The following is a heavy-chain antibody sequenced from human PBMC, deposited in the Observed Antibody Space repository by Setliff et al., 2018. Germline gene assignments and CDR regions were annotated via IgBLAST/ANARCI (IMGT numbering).Heavy chain of an antibody. CDR3: ARERQGGFLEWSPLDP. J-gene: IGHJ5*02. Sequence: SETLALTCSVSGCLIYDHGWTWVRQPAGEEFQWIGRVYSDGDTEYNPSLKSRVTISVDTSNNQFSLHLTSVTAADTARYFCARERQGGFLEWSPLDPWGQGILVTVSS. CDR1: GCLIYDHG. V-gene: IGHV4-4*07. CDR2: VYSDGDT. D-gene: IGHD3-3*01.